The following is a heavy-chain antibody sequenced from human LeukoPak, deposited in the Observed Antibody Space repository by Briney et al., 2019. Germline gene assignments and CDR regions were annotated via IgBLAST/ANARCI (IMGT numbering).Heavy chain of an antibody. Sequence: PGGSLTLSCAASVFTFSSYAMRCARQAPGKGVEWVSALSGSGGSTYYADSVKGRFTICRDNSKSALYLQMSSLRAEDTAVYYCAKDRATIFGVVTPEYFQHWGQGTLVTVSS. CDR1: VFTFSSYA. V-gene: IGHV3-23*01. CDR3: AKDRATIFGVVTPEYFQH. D-gene: IGHD3-3*01. J-gene: IGHJ1*01. CDR2: LSGSGGST.